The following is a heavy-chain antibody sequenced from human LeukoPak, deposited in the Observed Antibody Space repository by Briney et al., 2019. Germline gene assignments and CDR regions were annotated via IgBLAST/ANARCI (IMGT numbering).Heavy chain of an antibody. CDR1: GGSISSSNW. D-gene: IGHD2-2*01. J-gene: IGHJ4*02. V-gene: IGHV4-4*02. CDR3: ARLLGYCSSTSCNFDY. CDR2: IYHSGST. Sequence: KPSETLSLTCAVSGGSISSSNWWSWVRQPPGKGLEWIGEIYHSGSTNYNPSLKGRVTISVDKSKNQFSLKLSSVTAADTAVYYCARLLGYCSSTSCNFDYWGQGTLVTVSS.